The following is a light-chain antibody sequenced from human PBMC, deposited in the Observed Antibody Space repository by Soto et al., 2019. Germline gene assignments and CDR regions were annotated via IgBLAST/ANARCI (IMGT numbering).Light chain of an antibody. CDR3: CAYAGSSV. J-gene: IGLJ3*02. CDR2: EGS. Sequence: QSVLTQPASGSGSPGQSITISCTGTSSDVGSYNLVSWYQQHPGKAPKLMIYEGSKRPSGVSNRFSGSKSGNTASLTTSGLQAEDEADYYCCAYAGSSVFGGGTKLTVL. V-gene: IGLV2-23*01. CDR1: SSDVGSYNL.